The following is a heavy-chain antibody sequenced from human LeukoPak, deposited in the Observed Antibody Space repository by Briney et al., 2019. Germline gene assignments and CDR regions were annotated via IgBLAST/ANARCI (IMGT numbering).Heavy chain of an antibody. Sequence: SETLSLTCTVSGGSISSSSYYWGWIRQPPGKGPEWIGSIYYSGSTYYNPSLKSRVTISVDTSKNQFSLKLTSVTAADTAVYYCARYSAWFDPWGQGTLVTVSS. CDR1: GGSISSSSYY. CDR2: IYYSGST. J-gene: IGHJ5*02. CDR3: ARYSAWFDP. D-gene: IGHD2-15*01. V-gene: IGHV4-39*01.